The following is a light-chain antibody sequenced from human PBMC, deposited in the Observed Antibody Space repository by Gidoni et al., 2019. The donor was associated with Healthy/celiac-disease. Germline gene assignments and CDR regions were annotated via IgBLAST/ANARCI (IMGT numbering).Light chain of an antibody. Sequence: QSVLTHPPSASGTPGQRVTVSCSGSSSNIGSNYVYWYQQLPGTAPKLLIYSNNQLPSGVPDRCSGSKSGTSASLAISGLRSEDEADYYCAAWDDSLSGRVFGGGTKLTVL. CDR2: SNN. J-gene: IGLJ3*02. CDR3: AAWDDSLSGRV. CDR1: SSNIGSNY. V-gene: IGLV1-47*02.